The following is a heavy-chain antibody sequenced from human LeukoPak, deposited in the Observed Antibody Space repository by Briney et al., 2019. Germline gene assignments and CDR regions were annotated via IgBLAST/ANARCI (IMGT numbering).Heavy chain of an antibody. CDR3: ARDPLGKYGDYPAEYFQC. CDR1: GYSISSGYY. CDR2: IYHSGST. D-gene: IGHD4-17*01. Sequence: PSETLSLTCAVSGYSISSGYYWGWIRQPPGKGLEYIGSIYHSGSTYYNPSLKSRVTISVDTSKNQFSLKLSSVTTADTAVYYCARDPLGKYGDYPAEYFQCWGQGTLVTVSS. V-gene: IGHV4-38-2*02. J-gene: IGHJ1*01.